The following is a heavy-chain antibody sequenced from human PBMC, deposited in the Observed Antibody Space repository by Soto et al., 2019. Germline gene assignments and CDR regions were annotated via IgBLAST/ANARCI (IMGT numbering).Heavy chain of an antibody. V-gene: IGHV1-18*01. Sequence: GASVKVSCKASGYTFTSYGISWVRQAPGQGLEWMGWISAYNGNTNYAQKLQGRVTMTTDTSTSTAYMELRSLRSDDTAVYYCARAVSSSWYPTHYYFDYWGQGTLVTVSS. J-gene: IGHJ4*02. CDR2: ISAYNGNT. CDR1: GYTFTSYG. D-gene: IGHD6-13*01. CDR3: ARAVSSSWYPTHYYFDY.